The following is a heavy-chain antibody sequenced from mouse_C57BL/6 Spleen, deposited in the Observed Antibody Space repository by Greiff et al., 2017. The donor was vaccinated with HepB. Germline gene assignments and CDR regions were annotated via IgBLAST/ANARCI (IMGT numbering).Heavy chain of an antibody. CDR2: ISSGGSYT. CDR3: ARHGQLGDYFDY. CDR1: GFTFSSYG. V-gene: IGHV5-6*01. D-gene: IGHD3-2*01. Sequence: EVQGVESGGDLVKPGGSLKLSCAASGFTFSSYGMSWVRQTPDKRLEWVATISSGGSYTYYPDSVKGRFTISRDNAKNTLYLQMSSLKSEDTAMYYCARHGQLGDYFDYWGQGTTLTVSS. J-gene: IGHJ2*01.